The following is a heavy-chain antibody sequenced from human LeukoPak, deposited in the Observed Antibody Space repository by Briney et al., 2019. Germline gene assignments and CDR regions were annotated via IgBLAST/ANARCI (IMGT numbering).Heavy chain of an antibody. CDR1: GGSISSGGYY. J-gene: IGHJ4*02. CDR2: IYHSGST. D-gene: IGHD4-11*01. CDR3: ARDSPDDYSNY. V-gene: IGHV4-30-2*01. Sequence: SQTLSLTCTVSGGSISSGGYYWSWIRQPPGKGLEWIGYIYHSGSTYYNPSLKSRVTISADRSKNQFSLKLSSVTAADTAVYYCARDSPDDYSNYWGQGTLVTVSS.